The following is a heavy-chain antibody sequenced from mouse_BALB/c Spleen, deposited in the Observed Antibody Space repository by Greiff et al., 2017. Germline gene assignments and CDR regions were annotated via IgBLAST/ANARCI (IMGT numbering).Heavy chain of an antibody. CDR2: IWGDGST. J-gene: IGHJ4*01. CDR1: GFSLTGYG. D-gene: IGHD2-1*01. CDR3: GRDGNYRGYYAMDY. V-gene: IGHV2-6-7*01. Sequence: QVQLKESGPGLVAPSQSLSITCTASGFSLTGYGVNWVRQPPGKGLEWLGMIWGDGSTDSNSALKSRLSISKDNSKSHVFLKMNSLQTDDTARYYCGRDGNYRGYYAMDYWGQGTSVTVSS.